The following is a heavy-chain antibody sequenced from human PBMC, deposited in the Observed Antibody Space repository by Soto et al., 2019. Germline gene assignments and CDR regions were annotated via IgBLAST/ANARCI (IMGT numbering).Heavy chain of an antibody. V-gene: IGHV3-23*01. CDR2: MSGSAGNT. CDR1: GLTLSSYT. Sequence: PGGPLRLSSTASGLTLSSYTLSWARHAPGKGLEWVSTMSGSAGNTYYVDSVKGRFTISRDNSKNTLFLQMNSLRAEDTAVYYCAKVGDYSSSWLSCFDYWGQGTLVTVSS. CDR3: AKVGDYSSSWLSCFDY. J-gene: IGHJ4*02. D-gene: IGHD6-13*01.